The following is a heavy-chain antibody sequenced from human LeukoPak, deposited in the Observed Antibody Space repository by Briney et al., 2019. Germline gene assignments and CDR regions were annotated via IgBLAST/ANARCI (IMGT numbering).Heavy chain of an antibody. J-gene: IGHJ4*02. CDR2: ISSSSSYI. V-gene: IGHV3-21*01. D-gene: IGHD6-13*01. Sequence: GGCLRLSCAASGFTFSSYSMNWVRQAPGKGLEWASSISSSSSYIYYADSVKGRFTISRDNAKNSLYLQMNSLRAEDTAVYYCARKSIAAAGYFDYWGQGTLVTVSS. CDR1: GFTFSSYS. CDR3: ARKSIAAAGYFDY.